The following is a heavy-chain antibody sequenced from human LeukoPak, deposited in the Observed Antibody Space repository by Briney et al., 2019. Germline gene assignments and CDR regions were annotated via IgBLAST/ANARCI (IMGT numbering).Heavy chain of an antibody. CDR1: GFTFSSYC. D-gene: IGHD3-10*01. V-gene: IGHV3-48*01. J-gene: IGHJ4*02. CDR2: ISGNSSTI. Sequence: GGSLRLSCAASGFTFSSYCMTWVRQAPGKGLEWVSYISGNSSTIYYADSVKGRFTISRDNAKNSLCLQMNSLRVEDTAFYYCARDRWFGESLPAHFEYWGQGTLVTVSP. CDR3: ARDRWFGESLPAHFEY.